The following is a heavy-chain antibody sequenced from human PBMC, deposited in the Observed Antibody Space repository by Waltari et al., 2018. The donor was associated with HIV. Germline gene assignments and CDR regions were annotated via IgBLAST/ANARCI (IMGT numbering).Heavy chain of an antibody. CDR1: GFNFNNFG. CDR2: IWYDGSKM. J-gene: IGHJ5*02. V-gene: IGHV3-33*01. CDR3: ARVIGNTKGSWFDP. D-gene: IGHD1-7*01. Sequence: QVQLVESGGGVVQPAKSLRLSCAASGFNFNNFGMVWVRQAPGNGLEGVAVIWYDGSKMYYADSVKGRFTISKDNSKNTLHLQMNSLRAEDTAIYYCARVIGNTKGSWFDPWGQGTLVTVSS.